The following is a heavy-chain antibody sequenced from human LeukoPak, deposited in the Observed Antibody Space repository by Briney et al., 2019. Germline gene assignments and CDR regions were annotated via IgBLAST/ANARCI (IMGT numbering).Heavy chain of an antibody. J-gene: IGHJ4*02. CDR2: ISSSSSYK. D-gene: IGHD3-9*01. Sequence: GGSLRLSCAASGFTFSSYSMNWVRQAPGKGLEWVSSISSSSSYKYYADSVKGRFTISRDNAKNSLYLQMNSLRAEDTAVYYCASPVITTGYQPGYWGQGTLVTVSS. V-gene: IGHV3-21*01. CDR1: GFTFSSYS. CDR3: ASPVITTGYQPGY.